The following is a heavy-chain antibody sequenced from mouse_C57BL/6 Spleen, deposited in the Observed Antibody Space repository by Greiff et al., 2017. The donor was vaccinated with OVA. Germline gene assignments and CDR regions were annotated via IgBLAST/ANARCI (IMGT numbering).Heavy chain of an antibody. Sequence: QVQLQQPGAELVKPGASVKMSCKASGYTFTSYWITWVKQRPGQGLEWIGDIYPGSGNTNYNEKFKSKATLTVDTSSSTAYMQLSSLTSEDSAVYYCARGGITTGEGYWYFDVWGTGTTVTVSS. CDR3: ARGGITTGEGYWYFDV. V-gene: IGHV1-55*01. D-gene: IGHD1-1*01. J-gene: IGHJ1*03. CDR1: GYTFTSYW. CDR2: IYPGSGNT.